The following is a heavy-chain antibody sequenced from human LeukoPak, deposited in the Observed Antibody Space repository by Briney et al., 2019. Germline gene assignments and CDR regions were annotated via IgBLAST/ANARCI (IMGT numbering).Heavy chain of an antibody. CDR2: IYYSGST. J-gene: IGHJ5*02. CDR1: GGSISSGGYY. Sequence: KPSETLSLTCTVSGGSISSGGYYWSWIRQHPGKGLEWIGYIYYSGSTYYNPSLKSRVTISVDTSKNQFSLKLSSVTAADTAVYYCARDRYCSGGSCHRLAGNWFDPWGQGTLVTVSS. D-gene: IGHD2-15*01. CDR3: ARDRYCSGGSCHRLAGNWFDP. V-gene: IGHV4-31*03.